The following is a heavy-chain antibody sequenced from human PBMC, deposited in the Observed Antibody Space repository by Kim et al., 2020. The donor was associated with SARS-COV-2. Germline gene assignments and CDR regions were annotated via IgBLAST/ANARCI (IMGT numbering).Heavy chain of an antibody. Sequence: GGSLRLSCAASEFTIRNYWMNWVRQVPGKGLVWVARMNTAGSTLNYADSVKGRFTISSDNGRNMLFLDMNSLGDEDTAVYYCERGPGDAYVTWYYDLWGRSPLDSVFS. CDR3: ERGPGDAYVTWYYDL. J-gene: IGHJ2*01. CDR2: MNTAGSTL. CDR1: EFTIRNYW. D-gene: IGHD3-16*01. V-gene: IGHV3-74*01.